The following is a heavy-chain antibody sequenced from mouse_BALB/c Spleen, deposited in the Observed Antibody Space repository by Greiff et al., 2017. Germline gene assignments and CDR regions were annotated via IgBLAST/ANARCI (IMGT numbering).Heavy chain of an antibody. CDR1: GYTFTSYW. J-gene: IGHJ4*01. D-gene: IGHD2-4*01. V-gene: IGHV1-69*02. CDR2: IDPSDSET. Sequence: QVQLQQPGAELVKPGAPVKLSCKASGYTFTSYWMNWVKQRPGRGLEWIGRIDPSDSETHYNQKFKDKATLTVDKSSSTAYIQLSSLTSEDSAVYDCAREDYPYAMDYWGQGTSVTVSA. CDR3: AREDYPYAMDY.